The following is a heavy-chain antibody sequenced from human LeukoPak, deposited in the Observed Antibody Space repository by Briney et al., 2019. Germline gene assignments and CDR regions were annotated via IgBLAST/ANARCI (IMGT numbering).Heavy chain of an antibody. CDR3: AKDPTSGWYGEYFQH. J-gene: IGHJ1*01. D-gene: IGHD6-19*01. V-gene: IGHV3-30*02. Sequence: GGSLRLSCAASGFTFSSYGMHWVRQAPGKGLEWVAFIRYDGSNKYYADSVKGRFTISRDNSKNTLYLQMNSLRAEDTAVYYCAKDPTSGWYGEYFQHWGQGTLVTVSS. CDR2: IRYDGSNK. CDR1: GFTFSSYG.